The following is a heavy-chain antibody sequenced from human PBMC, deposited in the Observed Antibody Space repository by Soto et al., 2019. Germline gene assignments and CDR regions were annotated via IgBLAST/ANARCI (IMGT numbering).Heavy chain of an antibody. V-gene: IGHV3-30*18. CDR1: GFTFSHYG. J-gene: IGHJ6*02. CDR2: ISYDGSNK. Sequence: GALRLSXTASGFTFSHYGMHWARQAPGKGLEWVAIISYDGSNKHYADSVMGRFTISRDNSKNTLYLQMNSLRTEDTAVYYCAKDLVAWSNYYYYGMDVWGQGTTVTVSS. CDR3: AKDLVAWSNYYYYGMDV. D-gene: IGHD6-6*01.